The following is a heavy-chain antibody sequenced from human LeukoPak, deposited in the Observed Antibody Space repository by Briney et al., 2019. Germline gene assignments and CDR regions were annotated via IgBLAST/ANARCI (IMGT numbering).Heavy chain of an antibody. D-gene: IGHD6-6*01. CDR1: GYTFTNYG. CDR2: ISAYNGNK. V-gene: IGHV1-18*01. J-gene: IGHJ3*02. Sequence: VASVKVSCKASGYTFTNYGISWVRQAPGQGLDWMGWISAYNGNKVYAQELQGRVTMTTDTSTSTAYMELRSLRSDDTAVYYCARDRWTSSSSEGTLDIWGQGTMVTVSS. CDR3: ARDRWTSSSSEGTLDI.